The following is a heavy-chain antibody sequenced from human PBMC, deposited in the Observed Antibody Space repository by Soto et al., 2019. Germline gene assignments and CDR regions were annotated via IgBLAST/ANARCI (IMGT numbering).Heavy chain of an antibody. CDR1: GGSISSGGYY. Sequence: ASETLSLTCTVSGGSISSGGYYWSWIRQHPGKGLERIGYIYYSGSTYYKPSLKSRVTISVDTSKNQFSLKLSSVTAADTAVYYCARGLDTMVRGVIYYYGMDVWGQGTTVTVSS. CDR3: ARGLDTMVRGVIYYYGMDV. D-gene: IGHD3-10*01. CDR2: IYYSGST. V-gene: IGHV4-31*03. J-gene: IGHJ6*02.